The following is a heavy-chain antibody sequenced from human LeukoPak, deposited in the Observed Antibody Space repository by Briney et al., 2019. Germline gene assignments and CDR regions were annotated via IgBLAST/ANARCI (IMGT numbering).Heavy chain of an antibody. CDR1: GFTFSSYS. V-gene: IGHV3-23*01. D-gene: IGHD4-17*01. CDR2: ISGSGGST. Sequence: GGSLRLSCAASGFTFSSYSMNWVRQAPGKGLEWVSAISGSGGSTYYADSVKGRFTITRDKSKNTLYLQMNSLRAEDTAVYYCGHGDSFYYYYYMDVWGKGTTVTVSS. CDR3: GHGDSFYYYYYMDV. J-gene: IGHJ6*03.